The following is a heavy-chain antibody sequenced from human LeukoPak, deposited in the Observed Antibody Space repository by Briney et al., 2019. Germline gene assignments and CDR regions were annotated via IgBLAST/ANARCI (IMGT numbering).Heavy chain of an antibody. CDR2: IYYSGST. V-gene: IGHV4-59*02. J-gene: IGHJ4*02. Sequence: PSETLSLTCTVSGGSVSSYYWSWIRQPPGKGLEWIGYIYYSGSTNYNPSLKSRITISVDTSKNQFSLKLSSVTTADTAVYYCARALRDGYFTSFFDYWGLGTLVTVSS. CDR3: ARALRDGYFTSFFDY. D-gene: IGHD5-24*01. CDR1: GGSVSSYY.